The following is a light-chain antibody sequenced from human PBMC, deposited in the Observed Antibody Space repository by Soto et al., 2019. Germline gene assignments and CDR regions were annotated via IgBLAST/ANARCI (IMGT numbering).Light chain of an antibody. CDR2: DAS. J-gene: IGKJ2*01. CDR3: QQRSNWPPMYT. Sequence: EIVLTQSPATLSLSPGERATLSCRASQSVSSYLAWYQQKPGQAPRLLLYDASNRAAGIPARFSGGGSGTDFSLTISSLEPEDFAVYYCQQRSNWPPMYTFGQGTKLEIK. V-gene: IGKV3-11*01. CDR1: QSVSSY.